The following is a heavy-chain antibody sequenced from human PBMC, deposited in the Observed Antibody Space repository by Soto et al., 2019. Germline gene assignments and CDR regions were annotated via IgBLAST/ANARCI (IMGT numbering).Heavy chain of an antibody. D-gene: IGHD2-15*01. J-gene: IGHJ6*01. V-gene: IGHV1-46*01. CDR3: TKGGSCSSLPGVDV. CDR2: INPNGGST. CDR1: GYTFTSYY. Sequence: EASVKVSCKASGYTFTSYYMHWVRQAPGQGLEWMGIINPNGGSTSYAQKFQGRVTMTRDTSASTVYMELNSLRAEDTAIYYCTKGGSCSSLPGVDVLGQGATVPVAS.